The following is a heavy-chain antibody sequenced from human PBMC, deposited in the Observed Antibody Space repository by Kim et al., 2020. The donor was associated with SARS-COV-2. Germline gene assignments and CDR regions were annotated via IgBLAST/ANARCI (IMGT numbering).Heavy chain of an antibody. D-gene: IGHD3-10*01. CDR1: GYSFTSYW. J-gene: IGHJ6*02. CDR3: ARHTGRGDYYDYGRDV. Sequence: GESLKISCKGSGYSFTSYWIGWVRQMPGKGLEWMGIIYPGDSDTRYSPSFQGQVTISADKSISTAYLQWSSLKASDTAMYYCARHTGRGDYYDYGRDVWGQGTTLPLPS. CDR2: IYPGDSDT. V-gene: IGHV5-51*01.